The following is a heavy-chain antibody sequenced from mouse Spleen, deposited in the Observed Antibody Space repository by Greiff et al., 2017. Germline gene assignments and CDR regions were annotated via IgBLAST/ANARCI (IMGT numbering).Heavy chain of an antibody. CDR2: IDPNSGGT. V-gene: IGHV1-72*01. J-gene: IGHJ4*01. CDR1: GYTFTSYW. CDR3: ARPYGNPYYYAMDY. D-gene: IGHD2-10*02. Sequence: QVQLQQSGAELVKPGASVKLSCKASGYTFTSYWMHWVKQRPGRGLEWIGRIDPNSGGTKYNEKFKSKATLTVDKPSSTAYMQLSSLTSEDSAVYYCARPYGNPYYYAMDYWGQGTSVTVSS.